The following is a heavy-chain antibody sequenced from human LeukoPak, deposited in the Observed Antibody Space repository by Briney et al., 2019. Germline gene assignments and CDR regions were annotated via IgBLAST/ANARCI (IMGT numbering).Heavy chain of an antibody. CDR2: ISYNGRT. D-gene: IGHD1-26*01. CDR3: ARDRSGTYYKFDV. CDR1: GGTFSSSF. Sequence: SETLSLSCSVSGGTFSSSFWNWVRLSPGKGLEWIGYISYNGRTNYSPSLKSRAIISIDTSKIQVSLNLTSVTAADTALYYCARDRSGTYYKFDVWGQGTIVSVST. V-gene: IGHV4-59*13. J-gene: IGHJ3*01.